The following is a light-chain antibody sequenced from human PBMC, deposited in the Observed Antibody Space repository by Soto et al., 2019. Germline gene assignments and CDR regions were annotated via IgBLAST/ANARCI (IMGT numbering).Light chain of an antibody. CDR3: QQYNSYSWT. V-gene: IGKV1-5*01. Sequence: DIQMTQSPSTLSASVGDRVTITCRASQSISSWLAWYQQKPGKAPKLLIYDASSLESGVPSRFSGSGSGTEFTITISSLQPDDFATDYCQQYNSYSWTFGQGTKVEIK. J-gene: IGKJ1*01. CDR1: QSISSW. CDR2: DAS.